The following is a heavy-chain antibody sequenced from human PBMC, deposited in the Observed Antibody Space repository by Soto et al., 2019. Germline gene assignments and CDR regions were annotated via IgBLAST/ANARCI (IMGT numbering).Heavy chain of an antibody. J-gene: IGHJ5*02. D-gene: IGHD2-21*01. CDR2: ISYDGSNK. CDR1: GFTFRIYA. Sequence: QVQLVESGGGVVQTGRSLRLSCAASGFTFRIYAMHWVRQAPGKGLEWVAVISYDGSNKYYADSVKGRFTISRDNSKNTVYLQMNSRRAEDSAVYYCAREYSDGWFDPWGQGTLVTVSS. V-gene: IGHV3-30-3*01. CDR3: AREYSDGWFDP.